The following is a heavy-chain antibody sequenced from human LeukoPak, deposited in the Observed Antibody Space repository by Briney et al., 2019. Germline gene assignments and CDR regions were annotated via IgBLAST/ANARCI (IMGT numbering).Heavy chain of an antibody. CDR3: ARVTEWNDFDY. D-gene: IGHD1-1*01. CDR1: GGSISNYY. Sequence: SETLSLTCTVSGGSISNYYWSWIRQPPGKGLEWIGYIYYSGGTNYNPSLKSRVTISVDTSKNQFSLKLTSVTTADTAVYYCARVTEWNDFDYWGQGTLVTVSS. CDR2: IYYSGGT. V-gene: IGHV4-59*01. J-gene: IGHJ4*02.